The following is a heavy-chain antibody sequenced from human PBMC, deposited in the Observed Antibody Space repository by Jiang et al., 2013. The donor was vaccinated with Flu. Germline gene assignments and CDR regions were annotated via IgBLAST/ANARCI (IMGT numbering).Heavy chain of an antibody. Sequence: KPSETLSLTCTVSGGSISSYYWSWIRQPPGKGLEWIGYIYYSGSTNYNPSLKSRVTISVDTSKNQFSLKLSSVTAADTAVYYCARVFDFWSGYSAGGYYYYMDVWGKGTTVTVSS. V-gene: IGHV4-59*01. CDR1: GGSISSYY. CDR3: ARVFDFWSGYSAGGYYYYMDV. J-gene: IGHJ6*03. D-gene: IGHD3-3*01. CDR2: IYYSGST.